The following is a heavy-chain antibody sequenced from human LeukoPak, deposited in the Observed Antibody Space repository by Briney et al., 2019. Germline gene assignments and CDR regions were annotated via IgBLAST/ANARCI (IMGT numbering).Heavy chain of an antibody. CDR1: GGSISSYY. D-gene: IGHD5-18*01. Sequence: PSETLSLTCTVSGGSISSYYWTWIRQPPGKGLEWIGYMYYSGSTNYNPSLKSRVTISLDTSKNQFSLKLSSVTAADTAVYYCARRRGHSYGSPYYYYGMDVWGQGTTVTVSS. CDR3: ARRRGHSYGSPYYYYGMDV. V-gene: IGHV4-59*08. J-gene: IGHJ6*02. CDR2: MYYSGST.